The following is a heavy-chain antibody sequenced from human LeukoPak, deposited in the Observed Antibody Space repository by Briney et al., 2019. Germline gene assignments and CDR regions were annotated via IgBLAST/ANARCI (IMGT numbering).Heavy chain of an antibody. CDR1: GFTFSSYG. J-gene: IGHJ4*02. CDR2: IWYDGSNK. V-gene: IGHV3-33*01. CDR3: AREYSSSWYSEVYDH. Sequence: GRSLRLSCAASGFTFSSYGMHWVRQAPGKGLEWVAVIWYDGSNKYYADSVKGRFTISRDNSKNTLYLQMNSLRAEDTAVYYCAREYSSSWYSEVYDHWGQGTLVTVSS. D-gene: IGHD6-13*01.